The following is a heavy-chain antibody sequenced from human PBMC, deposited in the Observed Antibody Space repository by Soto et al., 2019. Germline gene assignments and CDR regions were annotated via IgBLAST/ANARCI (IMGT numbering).Heavy chain of an antibody. Sequence: PGGSLRLSCAASGFTFDDYAMHWVRQAPGKGLEWVSGISWNSGSIGYADSVKGRFTISRDNAENSLYLQMNSLRAEDTALYYCAKDYGAIAVAGPGGYFDYWGQGTLVTVSS. CDR2: ISWNSGSI. CDR1: GFTFDDYA. D-gene: IGHD6-19*01. V-gene: IGHV3-9*01. CDR3: AKDYGAIAVAGPGGYFDY. J-gene: IGHJ4*02.